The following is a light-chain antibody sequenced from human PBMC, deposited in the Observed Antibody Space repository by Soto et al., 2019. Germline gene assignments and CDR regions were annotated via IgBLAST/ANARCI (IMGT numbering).Light chain of an antibody. CDR2: GNT. CDR3: QSYDGSLSAVV. V-gene: IGLV1-40*01. J-gene: IGLJ2*01. Sequence: QSVLTQPPSVSGAPGQRVTISCTGSSSNIGAPYDVHWYQHFPGTAPKLLIYGNTNRPSWVPDRFSGSKSGSSASLAITGLQAEDEADYYCQSYDGSLSAVVFGGGTQLTVL. CDR1: SSNIGAPYD.